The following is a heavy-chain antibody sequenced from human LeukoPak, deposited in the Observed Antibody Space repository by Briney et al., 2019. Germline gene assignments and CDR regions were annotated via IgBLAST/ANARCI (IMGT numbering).Heavy chain of an antibody. J-gene: IGHJ5*02. V-gene: IGHV3-7*01. Sequence: GGSLRLSCAASGFTFSNYWMSWVRQAPGKGLEWVANIKEDGGETYYVDSLRGRFTISRGNAKKSLYLQLSSLRVEDTAVYYCARDRRSMVRGQNWFDPWGQGTLVTVSS. CDR1: GFTFSNYW. CDR2: IKEDGGET. D-gene: IGHD3-10*01. CDR3: ARDRRSMVRGQNWFDP.